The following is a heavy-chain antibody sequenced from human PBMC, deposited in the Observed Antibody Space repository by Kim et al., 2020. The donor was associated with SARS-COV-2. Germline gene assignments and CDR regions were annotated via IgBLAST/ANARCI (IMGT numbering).Heavy chain of an antibody. CDR3: ARDREGIAAAGTYYYYGMDV. CDR2: ISYDGSNK. J-gene: IGHJ6*02. CDR1: GFTFSSYA. Sequence: GGSLRLSCAASGFTFSSYAMHWVRQAPGKGLEWVAVISYDGSNKYYADSVKGRFTISRDNSKNTLYLQMNSLRAEDTAVYYCARDREGIAAAGTYYYYGMDVWGQGTTVTVSS. D-gene: IGHD6-13*01. V-gene: IGHV3-30*04.